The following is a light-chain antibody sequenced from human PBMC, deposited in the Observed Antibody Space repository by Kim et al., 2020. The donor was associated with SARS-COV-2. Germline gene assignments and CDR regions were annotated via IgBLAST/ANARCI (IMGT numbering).Light chain of an antibody. J-gene: IGKJ1*01. CDR3: HQYDNRPRT. V-gene: IGKV3-15*01. CDR2: GAS. Sequence: EIVMTQSPATLSVSPGERATLSCRASQSVSSNLAWYQQKPGQAPRLLIYGASTRATGIPARFSGSGSGTEFTLTISSLQSEDFAVYYCHQYDNRPRTFGQGTKLEI. CDR1: QSVSSN.